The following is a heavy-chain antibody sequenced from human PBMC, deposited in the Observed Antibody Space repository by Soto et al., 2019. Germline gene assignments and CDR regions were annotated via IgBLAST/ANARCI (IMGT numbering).Heavy chain of an antibody. CDR3: AREMYIEVTGHFDH. CDR2: VNTVNGNT. Sequence: GASVKVSCKASGYTFTTYTLHWVRQAPGQRLEWPGWVNTVNGNTRFSEKLQGRVAMTRDASTSTAYMELSSLRSEDTAVYYCAREMYIEVTGHFDHWGQGTLVTVSS. CDR1: GYTFTTYT. D-gene: IGHD6-19*01. V-gene: IGHV1-3*04. J-gene: IGHJ4*02.